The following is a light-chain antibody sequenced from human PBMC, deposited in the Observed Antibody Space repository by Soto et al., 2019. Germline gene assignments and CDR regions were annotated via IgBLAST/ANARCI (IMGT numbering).Light chain of an antibody. J-gene: IGLJ2*01. Sequence: QSVLTQPPSVSGAPGQRVTIPCTGSSSNIGSFYDVHWYQQLPGTVPKLLIYGDNNRPSGVPDRFSASKSGTAAYLAITGLQAEDEADYYCQSYDNSLNHVVFGGGTKLTVL. CDR3: QSYDNSLNHVV. CDR1: SSNIGSFYD. V-gene: IGLV1-40*01. CDR2: GDN.